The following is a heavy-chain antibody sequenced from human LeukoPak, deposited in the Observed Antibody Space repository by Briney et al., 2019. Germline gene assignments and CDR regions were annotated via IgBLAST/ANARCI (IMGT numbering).Heavy chain of an antibody. D-gene: IGHD2-15*01. V-gene: IGHV3-20*04. CDR1: GFTFDDYG. CDR2: INWNGGST. J-gene: IGHJ4*02. Sequence: GGSLRLSCAASGFTFDDYGMSWVRQAPGKGLEWVSGINWNGGSTGYADSVKGRFTISRDNAKNSLYLQMNSLRAEDTALYYCARLVVVVAATPFDYWGQGTLVTVSS. CDR3: ARLVVVVAATPFDY.